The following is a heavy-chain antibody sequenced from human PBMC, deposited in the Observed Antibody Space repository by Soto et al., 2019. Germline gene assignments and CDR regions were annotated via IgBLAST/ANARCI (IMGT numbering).Heavy chain of an antibody. D-gene: IGHD2-2*01. CDR3: AHAYGGTSWPNDAFDV. Sequence: QITLKESGPTLVKPTQTLTLTCTFSGFSLSTDGVGVGWIRQPPGKALEWLALIYWDDDQRYSPSLKTRLTITKDTSKNQVVLTMTNMDPVVTATYYCAHAYGGTSWPNDAFDVWGQGTVVTVSS. CDR1: GFSLSTDGVG. V-gene: IGHV2-5*02. CDR2: IYWDDDQ. J-gene: IGHJ3*01.